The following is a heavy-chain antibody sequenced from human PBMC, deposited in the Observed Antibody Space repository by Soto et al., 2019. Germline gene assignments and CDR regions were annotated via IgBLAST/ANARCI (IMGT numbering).Heavy chain of an antibody. CDR3: ARAPQFDAFDI. CDR1: GGSFSGYY. CDR2: INHSGST. V-gene: IGHV4-34*01. Sequence: SETLSLTCAVYGGSFSGYYWSWIRQPPGKGLEWIGEINHSGSTNYNPSLKSRVTISVDTSKNQFSLKLSSVTAADTAVYYCARAPQFDAFDIWGQGTMVTVSS. J-gene: IGHJ3*02.